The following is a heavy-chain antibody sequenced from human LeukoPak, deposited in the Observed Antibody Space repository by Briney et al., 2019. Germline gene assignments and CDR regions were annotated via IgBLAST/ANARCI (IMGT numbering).Heavy chain of an antibody. CDR3: ARADGDYEGLDAFDI. D-gene: IGHD4-17*01. CDR2: INSDGSST. Sequence: GGSLRLSCAASGFTFSSYWMHWVRQAPGKGLVWVSRINSDGSSTSYADSVKGRFTISRDNAKNTLYLQMNSLRAEDTAVYYCARADGDYEGLDAFDIWGQGTMVTVSS. CDR1: GFTFSSYW. V-gene: IGHV3-74*01. J-gene: IGHJ3*02.